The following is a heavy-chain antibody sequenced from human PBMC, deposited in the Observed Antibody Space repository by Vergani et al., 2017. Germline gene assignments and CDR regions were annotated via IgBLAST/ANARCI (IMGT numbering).Heavy chain of an antibody. Sequence: EVQLVESGGGLVQPGGSLRLSCAASGFTVSSNYMSWVRQAPGKGLEWVSVTYSGGGTYYADSVKGRFTISRDNSKNKLYLQMNSLRVEDTAVYYCARASTYYYGSSAYPGAFDIWGQGTMVTVSS. CDR2: TYSGGGT. CDR1: GFTVSSNY. V-gene: IGHV3-66*02. J-gene: IGHJ3*02. CDR3: ARASTYYYGSSAYPGAFDI. D-gene: IGHD3-22*01.